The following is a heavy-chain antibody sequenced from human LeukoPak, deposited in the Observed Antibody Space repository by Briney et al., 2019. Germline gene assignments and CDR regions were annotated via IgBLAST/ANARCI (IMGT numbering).Heavy chain of an antibody. CDR2: INHSGST. Sequence: SETLSLTCAVYGGSFSGYYWSWIRQPPGKGLEWIGEINHSGSTNYNPSLKSRVTISVDTSKNQFSLKLGSVTAADTAVYYCARGRLGGSYSDWGQGTLVTVSS. CDR3: ARGRLGGSYSD. D-gene: IGHD1-26*01. J-gene: IGHJ4*02. CDR1: GGSFSGYY. V-gene: IGHV4-34*01.